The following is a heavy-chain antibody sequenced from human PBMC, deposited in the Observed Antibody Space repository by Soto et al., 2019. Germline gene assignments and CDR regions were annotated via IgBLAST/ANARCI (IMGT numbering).Heavy chain of an antibody. J-gene: IGHJ3*01. CDR3: ARDSGGLRLGESSLYGEKDSFDV. D-gene: IGHD3-16*02. CDR2: INYSGST. CDR1: DVSFIADY. Sequence: SDTLSLTCVVSDVSFIADYWSWIRQPAGKGLEWTREINYSGSTKFNPSLKSRVTLSIDTSKDQFSLRLSSVTAADTAVYYCARDSGGLRLGESSLYGEKDSFDVWDQGTLVTVSS. V-gene: IGHV4-34*01.